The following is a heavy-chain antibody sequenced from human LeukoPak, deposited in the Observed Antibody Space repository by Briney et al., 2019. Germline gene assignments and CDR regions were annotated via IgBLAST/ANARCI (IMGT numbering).Heavy chain of an antibody. CDR2: IYSGGTT. Sequence: GGSLRLSCAASGFTVSTNCMTWVRQAPGKGLEWVSTIYSGGTTYYADSVMGRFTISRHNSRNTLYLQMNSLRAEDTAVYYCAKEWQTVAFDIWGQGTMVTVSS. CDR3: AKEWQTVAFDI. CDR1: GFTVSTNC. J-gene: IGHJ3*02. V-gene: IGHV3-53*04. D-gene: IGHD4-17*01.